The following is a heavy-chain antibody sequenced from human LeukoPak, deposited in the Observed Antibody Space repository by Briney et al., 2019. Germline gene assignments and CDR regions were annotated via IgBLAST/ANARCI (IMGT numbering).Heavy chain of an antibody. CDR1: GESFSGYY. V-gene: IGHV4-34*01. CDR3: ARGRGPLAALDAFDI. D-gene: IGHD6-13*01. J-gene: IGHJ3*02. CDR2: INHSGST. Sequence: SETLSLTCAVYGESFSGYYWGWIRQPPGKGLEWIGEINHSGSTNYNPSLKSRVTISVDTSKNQFSLKLSSVTAADTAVYYCARGRGPLAALDAFDIWGQGTMVTVSS.